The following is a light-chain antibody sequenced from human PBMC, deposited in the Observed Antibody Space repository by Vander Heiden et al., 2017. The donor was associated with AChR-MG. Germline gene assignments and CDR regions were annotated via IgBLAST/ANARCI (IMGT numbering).Light chain of an antibody. V-gene: IGKV1-39*01. CDR3: QQSDSTPPYT. CDR2: AAS. CDR1: QSISSY. Sequence: DIQMTQSPSSLSASVGDRVTITCRASQSISSYLNWYQQKPGKAPKLLIYAASSLQSGVPSRFSGSGYGTDFTLTISSLQPEDFATYYCQQSDSTPPYTFGQGTKLEIQ. J-gene: IGKJ2*01.